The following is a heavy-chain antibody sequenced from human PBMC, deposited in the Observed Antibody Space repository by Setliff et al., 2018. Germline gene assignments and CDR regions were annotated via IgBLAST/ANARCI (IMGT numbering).Heavy chain of an antibody. Sequence: GASVKVSCKASGYTFTGYHIHWVRQAPGQGLQWLGRFIPILGATNYAQNFQGRVTITADESTSTGYMELRSLRSDDTAVYYCARELRSPYWHLDSWGQGTQVTVSS. D-gene: IGHD3-16*01. CDR2: FIPILGAT. CDR3: ARELRSPYWHLDS. V-gene: IGHV1-69*13. J-gene: IGHJ5*01. CDR1: GYTFTGYH.